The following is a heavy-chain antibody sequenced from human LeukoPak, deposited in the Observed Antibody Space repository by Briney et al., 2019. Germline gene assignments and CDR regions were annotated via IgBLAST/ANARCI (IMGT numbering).Heavy chain of an antibody. CDR3: ASNRRIYYYYGMDV. D-gene: IGHD1-14*01. V-gene: IGHV4-34*01. J-gene: IGHJ6*04. Sequence: SETLSLTCAVYGGSFSGYYWSWIRQPPGEGLECIGEINHSGSTNYNPSLKSRVTISVDTSKNQFSLKLSSVTAADTAVYYCASNRRIYYYYGMDVWGKGTTVTVSS. CDR2: INHSGST. CDR1: GGSFSGYY.